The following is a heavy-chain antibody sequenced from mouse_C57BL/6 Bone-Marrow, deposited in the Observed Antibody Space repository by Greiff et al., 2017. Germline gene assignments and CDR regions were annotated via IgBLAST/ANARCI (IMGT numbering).Heavy chain of an antibody. CDR1: GYTFTSYG. CDR3: AKRDALWFAY. V-gene: IGHV1-81*01. CDR2: IYPRSGNT. J-gene: IGHJ3*01. Sequence: QVQLKESGAELARPGASVKLSCKASGYTFTSYGISWVKQSTGQGLEWIGEIYPRSGNTYYNEKFKGKATLTADKSSSTAYMELRSLTSEDSAVYFCAKRDALWFAYWGQGTLVTVSA.